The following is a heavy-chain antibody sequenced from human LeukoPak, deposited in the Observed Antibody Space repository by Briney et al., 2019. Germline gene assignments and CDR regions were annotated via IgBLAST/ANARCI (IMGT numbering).Heavy chain of an antibody. J-gene: IGHJ4*02. V-gene: IGHV4-38-2*01. CDR1: GYSISSDYY. CDR2: IYHSGSI. D-gene: IGHD2-2*01. CDR3: ATMGYCTSICCPYYFDY. Sequence: SETLSLTCVVSGYSISSDYYWGWIRQPPGKGLEWIGSIYHSGSIYYNPSLKSRVTISIDTSKNQFSLKLSSVTAADTAVYYCATMGYCTSICCPYYFDYWGQGTLVTVSS.